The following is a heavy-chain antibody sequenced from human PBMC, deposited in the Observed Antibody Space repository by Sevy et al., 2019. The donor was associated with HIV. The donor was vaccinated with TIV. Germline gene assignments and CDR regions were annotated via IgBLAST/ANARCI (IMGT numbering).Heavy chain of an antibody. Sequence: ASVKVSCKASGYTFTYRYLHWVRQAPGQAIEWMGWITPFNGNTNYAQKFQDRVTITRDRSMSTAYMELSSLRSEDTAMYYCASYVVITAYYYYYMDVWGKGITVTVSS. V-gene: IGHV1-45*02. J-gene: IGHJ6*03. CDR3: ASYVVITAYYYYYMDV. D-gene: IGHD3-22*01. CDR1: GYTFTYRY. CDR2: ITPFNGNT.